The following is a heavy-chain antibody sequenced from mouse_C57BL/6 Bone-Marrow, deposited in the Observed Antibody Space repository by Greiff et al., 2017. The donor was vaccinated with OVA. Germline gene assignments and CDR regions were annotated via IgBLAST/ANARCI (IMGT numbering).Heavy chain of an antibody. J-gene: IGHJ1*03. CDR3: ARWGYYGSSYGYFDV. Sequence: DVQLQESGGGLVKPGGSLKLSCAASGFTFSSYAMSWVRQTPEKRLEWVATISDGGSYTYYPDNVKGRFTISRDNAKNNLYLQMSHLKSEDTAMYYCARWGYYGSSYGYFDVWGTGTTVTVSS. CDR1: GFTFSSYA. CDR2: ISDGGSYT. D-gene: IGHD1-1*01. V-gene: IGHV5-4*01.